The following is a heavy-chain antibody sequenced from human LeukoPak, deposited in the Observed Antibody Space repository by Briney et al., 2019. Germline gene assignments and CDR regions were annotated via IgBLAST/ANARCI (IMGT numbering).Heavy chain of an antibody. CDR1: AFTLSELS. Sequence: ASVKVSCKVSAFTLSELSMHWVRQAPGKGLEWVGGFDDAGGQFIYGQSFRGRFTFTEDESTNTAFMEVTSMRPDDTAVYYCATGVICATTTCPGYRNYYFFMDVWGEGTAVTVSS. V-gene: IGHV1-24*01. CDR3: ATGVICATTTCPGYRNYYFFMDV. CDR2: FDDAGGQF. D-gene: IGHD2-2*01. J-gene: IGHJ6*03.